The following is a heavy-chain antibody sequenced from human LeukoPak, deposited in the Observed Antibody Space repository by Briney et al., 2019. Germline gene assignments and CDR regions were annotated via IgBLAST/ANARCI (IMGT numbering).Heavy chain of an antibody. CDR2: IIPILGIA. CDR1: GGTFSSYA. J-gene: IGHJ4*02. V-gene: IGHV1-69*04. Sequence: GASVKVSCKASGGTFSSYAISWVRQAPGQGLEWMGRIIPILGIANYAQKLQGRVTMTTDTSTSTAYMELRSLRSDDTAVYYCARSNWNDVYFDYWGQGTLVTVSS. CDR3: ARSNWNDVYFDY. D-gene: IGHD1-20*01.